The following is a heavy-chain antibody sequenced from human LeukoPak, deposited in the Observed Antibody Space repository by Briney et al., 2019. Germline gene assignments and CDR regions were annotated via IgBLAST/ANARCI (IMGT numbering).Heavy chain of an antibody. CDR3: ASDAGVDYDFWSGYEYYFDY. D-gene: IGHD3-3*01. Sequence: PSETLSLTCTGSGGSISSYYWSWIRQPAGKGLEWIGRIYTSGSTNYNPSLRSRVTMSVDTSKNQFSLKLSSVTAADTAVYYCASDAGVDYDFWSGYEYYFDYWGQGTLVTVSS. CDR2: IYTSGST. V-gene: IGHV4-4*07. CDR1: GGSISSYY. J-gene: IGHJ4*02.